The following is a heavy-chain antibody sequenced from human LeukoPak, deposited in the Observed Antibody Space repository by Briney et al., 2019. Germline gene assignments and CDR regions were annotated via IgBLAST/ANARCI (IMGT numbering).Heavy chain of an antibody. CDR1: GYTFTSYA. CDR3: ARPISPFCSGGSCPTTY. CDR2: INTNTGNP. J-gene: IGHJ4*02. Sequence: ASVKVSCKASGYTFTSYAMNWVRQAPGQGLEWMGWINTNTGNPTYAQGFTGRFVFSLDTSVSTAYLQISSLKAEDTAVYYCARPISPFCSGGSCPTTYWGQGTLVTVSS. D-gene: IGHD2-15*01. V-gene: IGHV7-4-1*02.